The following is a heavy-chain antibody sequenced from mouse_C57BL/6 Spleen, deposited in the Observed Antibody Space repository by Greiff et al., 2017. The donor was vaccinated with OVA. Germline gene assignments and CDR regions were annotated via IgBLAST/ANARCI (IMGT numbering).Heavy chain of an antibody. V-gene: IGHV5-6*01. J-gene: IGHJ4*01. CDR1: GFTFSSYG. D-gene: IGHD1-1*01. CDR3: ARPHYGRTQGYAMDY. Sequence: EVQLVESGGDLVKPGGSLKLSCAASGFTFSSYGMSWVRQTPDKRLEWVATISSGGSYTYSPDSVKGRFTISRDNAKNTLYLQMSSLKSEDTAMYYCARPHYGRTQGYAMDYWGQGTSVTVSS. CDR2: ISSGGSYT.